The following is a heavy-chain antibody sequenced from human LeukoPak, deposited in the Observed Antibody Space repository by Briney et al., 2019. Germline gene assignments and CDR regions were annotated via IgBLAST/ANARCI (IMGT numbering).Heavy chain of an antibody. CDR2: INAPGRT. D-gene: IGHD2-15*01. Sequence: PGGSLRLSCVVSGLSVSKNDMNWVRQAPGKGLEWASVINAPGRTKYADSVEGRFTISRDTSKNTLYLQMNSLRSEDTAVYYCTSRPTDGRGWGQGTLVIVSS. J-gene: IGHJ4*02. CDR1: GLSVSKND. V-gene: IGHV3-53*01. CDR3: TSRPTDGRG.